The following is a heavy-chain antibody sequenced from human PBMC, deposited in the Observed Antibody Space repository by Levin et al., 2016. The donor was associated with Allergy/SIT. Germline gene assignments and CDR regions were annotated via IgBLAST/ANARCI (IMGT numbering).Heavy chain of an antibody. CDR3: ARQYCSGGSCYSSYFDY. CDR1: GYSFTSYW. D-gene: IGHD2-15*01. V-gene: IGHV5-10-1*01. J-gene: IGHJ4*02. CDR2: IDPSDSYT. Sequence: GESLKISCKGSGYSFTSYWISWVRQMPGKGLEWMGRIDPSDSYTNYSPSFQGHVTISADKSISTAYLQWSGLKASDTAMYFCARQYCSGGSCYSSYFDYWGQGTLVTVSS.